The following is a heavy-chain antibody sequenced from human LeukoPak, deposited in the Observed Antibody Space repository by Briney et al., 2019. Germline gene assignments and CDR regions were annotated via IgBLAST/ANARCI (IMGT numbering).Heavy chain of an antibody. CDR3: ARDDRDISSFRFDY. J-gene: IGHJ4*01. D-gene: IGHD6-6*01. V-gene: IGHV3-21*01. CDR2: ISSHSRDI. CDR1: GFTFNTYS. Sequence: PGWSLRLSCAASGFTFNTYSMNWVRQAPGKGLEWVSSISSHSRDIYYADSVKGRFTISRDNAKNSLHLQMNSLRAEDTAVYYCARDDRDISSFRFDYWGHGILVTVSS.